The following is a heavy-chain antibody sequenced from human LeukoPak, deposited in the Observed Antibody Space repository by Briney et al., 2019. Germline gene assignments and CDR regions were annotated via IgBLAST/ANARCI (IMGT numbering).Heavy chain of an antibody. CDR3: AKDSSRWYARDLDY. V-gene: IGHV3-23*01. D-gene: IGHD6-13*01. CDR2: ISGSGGST. CDR1: GFTFSSYA. J-gene: IGHJ4*02. Sequence: GGSLRLSCAASGFTFSSYAMSWVRQAPGKGLEWVSAISGSGGSTYYADSVKGRFTISRDNSKNTLYLQMNSLRAEDTAVYYCAKDSSRWYARDLDYWGQGTLVTVSS.